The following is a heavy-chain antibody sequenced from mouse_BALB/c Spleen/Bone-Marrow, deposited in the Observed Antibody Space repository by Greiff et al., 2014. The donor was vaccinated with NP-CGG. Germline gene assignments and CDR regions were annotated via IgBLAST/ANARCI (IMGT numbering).Heavy chain of an antibody. CDR2: ISSGGSNT. J-gene: IGHJ4*01. CDR3: ARHQRYYAMDY. V-gene: IGHV5-6*01. CDR1: GFTFSSYG. Sequence: EVNLVESGGDLVKPGGSLKLSRAASGFTFSSYGMSWGRQTPDKRLEWVATISSGGSNTYYPDSMKGRFTISRDNAKNTLYLQMSSLKSEDTAMYYCARHQRYYAMDYWGQGTSVTVSS.